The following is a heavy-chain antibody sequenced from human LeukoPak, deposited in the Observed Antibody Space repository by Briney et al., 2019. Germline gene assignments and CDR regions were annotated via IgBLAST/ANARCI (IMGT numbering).Heavy chain of an antibody. CDR3: ARDTLGYEGPFDI. Sequence: SVKVSCKTSGGTLRSYSINWVRQAPGQGLEWMGGIIPVFGTTNYAQNFQGRVSLTADTSTSTVYMELSRLRSEDTAVYYCARDTLGYEGPFDIWGQGTMVTVSS. J-gene: IGHJ3*02. CDR2: IIPVFGTT. CDR1: GGTLRSYS. V-gene: IGHV1-69*06. D-gene: IGHD3-16*01.